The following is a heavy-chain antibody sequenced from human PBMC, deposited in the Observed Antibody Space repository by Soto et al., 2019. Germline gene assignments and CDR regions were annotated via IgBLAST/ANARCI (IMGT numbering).Heavy chain of an antibody. CDR2: IYYSGST. CDR3: ARGSRIVVVVAATNYFDY. Sequence: SETLSLTCTVSGGSISSYYWSWIRQPPGKGLEWIGYIYYSGSTNYNPSLKSRVTISVDTSKNQFSLKLSSVTAADTAVYYCARGSRIVVVVAATNYFDYWGQGTLVTVSS. D-gene: IGHD2-15*01. CDR1: GGSISSYY. V-gene: IGHV4-59*08. J-gene: IGHJ4*02.